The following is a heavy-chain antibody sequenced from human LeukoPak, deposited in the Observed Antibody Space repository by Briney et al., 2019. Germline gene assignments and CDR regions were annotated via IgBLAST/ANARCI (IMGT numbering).Heavy chain of an antibody. Sequence: SETLSLTCTVSGGSISSYYWSWIRQPPGKGLEWIGYIYYSGSTNYNPSLKSRVTISVDTSKNQFSLKLSSMTAADTAVYYCARRGGLTAFGVVMEYYFDYWGQGTLVTVSS. V-gene: IGHV4-59*12. J-gene: IGHJ4*02. D-gene: IGHD3-3*01. CDR1: GGSISSYY. CDR3: ARRGGLTAFGVVMEYYFDY. CDR2: IYYSGST.